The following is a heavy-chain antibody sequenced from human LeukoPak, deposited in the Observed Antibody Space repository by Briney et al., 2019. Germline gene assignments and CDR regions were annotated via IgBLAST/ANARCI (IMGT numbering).Heavy chain of an antibody. D-gene: IGHD3-9*01. CDR3: AKDTRYTNLASYYYGMDV. V-gene: IGHV3-23*01. Sequence: GGSPRLSCAASGFTFSSYAMSWVRQAPGKGLEWVSAISGSGGSTYYADSVKGRFSISRDNSKNTLYLQMNSLRAEDTAVYYCAKDTRYTNLASYYYGMDVWGQGTTVTVSS. J-gene: IGHJ6*02. CDR2: ISGSGGST. CDR1: GFTFSSYA.